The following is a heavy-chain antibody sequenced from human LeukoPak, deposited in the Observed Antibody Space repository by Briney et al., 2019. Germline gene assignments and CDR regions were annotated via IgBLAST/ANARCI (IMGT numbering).Heavy chain of an antibody. CDR2: IYSGGST. J-gene: IGHJ4*02. CDR3: ARVPTTVTTVYFDY. D-gene: IGHD4-17*01. V-gene: IGHV3-53*01. Sequence: PGGSLRLSCAASGFTVSSNYMSWVRQAPGKGLEWVSVIYSGGSTYYADSVKGRFTISRDNSKNTPYLQMNSLRAEDTAVCYCARVPTTVTTVYFDYWGQGTLVTVSS. CDR1: GFTVSSNY.